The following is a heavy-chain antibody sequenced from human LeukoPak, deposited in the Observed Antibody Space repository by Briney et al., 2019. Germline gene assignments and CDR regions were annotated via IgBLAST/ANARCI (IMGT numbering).Heavy chain of an antibody. Sequence: ASVKVSCKVSGYTLTKLSMHWVRQAPGKGLEWMGGFDPEDGEAIYAQKFQGRVTMSEDTSTDTAYMELSSLRSEDTAVYYCAIGGYYDSSGPSYFDYWGQGTLVTVSS. CDR1: GYTLTKLS. J-gene: IGHJ4*02. CDR3: AIGGYYDSSGPSYFDY. D-gene: IGHD3-22*01. CDR2: FDPEDGEA. V-gene: IGHV1-24*01.